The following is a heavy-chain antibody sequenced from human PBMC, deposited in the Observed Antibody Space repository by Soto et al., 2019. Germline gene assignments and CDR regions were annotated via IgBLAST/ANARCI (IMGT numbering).Heavy chain of an antibody. J-gene: IGHJ5*02. CDR3: ARERFLECLPPHWFDP. CDR2: IIPIFGTA. V-gene: IGHV1-69*06. CDR1: GGTFSSYA. Sequence: SVKVSCKASGGTFSSYAISWVRQAPGQGLEWMGGIIPIFGTANYAQKCQGRVTITADKSTSTAYMELSSLRSEDTAVYYCARERFLECLPPHWFDPWGQGTLVTVSS. D-gene: IGHD3-3*01.